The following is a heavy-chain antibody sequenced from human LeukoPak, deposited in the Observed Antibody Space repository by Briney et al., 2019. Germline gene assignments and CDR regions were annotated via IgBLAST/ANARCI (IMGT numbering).Heavy chain of an antibody. D-gene: IGHD6-19*01. Sequence: SETLSLTCTVSGGSISSGSYYWSWIRQPAGKGLEWIGRIYTSGSTNYNPSLKSRVTISVDTSKNQFSLKLSSVTAADTAVYYCAREVAVYYYYMDVWGKGTTVTVSS. CDR1: GGSISSGSYY. V-gene: IGHV4-61*02. J-gene: IGHJ6*03. CDR2: IYTSGST. CDR3: AREVAVYYYYMDV.